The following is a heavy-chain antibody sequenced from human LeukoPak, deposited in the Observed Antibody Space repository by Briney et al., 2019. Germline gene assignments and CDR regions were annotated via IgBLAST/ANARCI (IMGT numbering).Heavy chain of an antibody. CDR3: ARGNPKSRGGYFDL. J-gene: IGHJ2*01. D-gene: IGHD1-14*01. V-gene: IGHV4-59*12. CDR2: IYYSGST. Sequence: SETLSLTCTVSGGSISSYYWSWIRQPPGKGLEWIGYIYYSGSTNYNPSLKSRVTISVDTSKNQFSLKLSSVTAADTAVYYCARGNPKSRGGYFDLWGRGTLVTVSS. CDR1: GGSISSYY.